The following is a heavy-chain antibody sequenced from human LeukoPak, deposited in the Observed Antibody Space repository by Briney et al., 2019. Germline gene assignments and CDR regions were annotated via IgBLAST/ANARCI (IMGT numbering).Heavy chain of an antibody. J-gene: IGHJ4*02. CDR3: ATVAFGGVIVLDY. CDR1: GGTFSSYA. D-gene: IGHD3-16*02. V-gene: IGHV1-69*04. CDR2: IIPILGIA. Sequence: AASVKVSCKASGGTFSSYAISWVRQAPGQGLEWMGRIIPILGIANYAQKFQGRVTMTEDTSTDTAYMELSSLRSEDTAVYHCATVAFGGVIVLDYWGQGTLVTVSS.